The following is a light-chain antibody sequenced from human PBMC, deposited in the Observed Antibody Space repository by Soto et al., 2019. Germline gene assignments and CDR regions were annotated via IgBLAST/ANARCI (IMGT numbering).Light chain of an antibody. Sequence: RSQTPSALCASERSRETIACRASQSISSWLAWYQQKPGKAPKLLIYKASTLESGVPSRFSGSGSGTEFTLTCCSLPPDDFATYYCLQYNDYWTFGQGTKVDIK. CDR2: KAS. CDR3: LQYNDYWT. CDR1: QSISSW. V-gene: IGKV1-5*03. J-gene: IGKJ1*01.